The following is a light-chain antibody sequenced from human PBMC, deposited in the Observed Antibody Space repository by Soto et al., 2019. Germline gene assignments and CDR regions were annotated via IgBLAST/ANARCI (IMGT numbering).Light chain of an antibody. J-gene: IGLJ3*02. Sequence: QSVLTQPPSVSAAPGQKVTISCSGGSFNIGNNYVSWYQQFPGTAPKLLIYENSKRPSGIPERFSGSKSGTSATLGITGLQTGDEADYYCGTWDSSLSAWVSGGGTKLTVL. V-gene: IGLV1-51*01. CDR3: GTWDSSLSAWV. CDR1: SFNIGNNY. CDR2: ENS.